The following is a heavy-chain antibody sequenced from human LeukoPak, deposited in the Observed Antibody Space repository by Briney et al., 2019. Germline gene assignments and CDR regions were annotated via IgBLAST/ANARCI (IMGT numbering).Heavy chain of an antibody. J-gene: IGHJ4*02. Sequence: PGGSLRLSCAASGFTFRSYWMSWVRQAPGKGLEWVANIKQDGSEKYYVDSVKGRFTISRDNAKNSLYLQMNSLRAEDTAVYYCANGEVYFDYWGQGTLDTVSS. V-gene: IGHV3-7*01. D-gene: IGHD4-17*01. CDR1: GFTFRSYW. CDR2: IKQDGSEK. CDR3: ANGEVYFDY.